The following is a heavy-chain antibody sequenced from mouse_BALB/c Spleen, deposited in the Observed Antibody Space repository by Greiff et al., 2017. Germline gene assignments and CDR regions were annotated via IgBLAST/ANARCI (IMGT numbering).Heavy chain of an antibody. Sequence: DVKLVESGAELVKPGASVKLSCTASGFNIKDTYMHWVKQRPEQGLEWIGRIDPANGNTKYDPKFQGKATITADTSSNTAYLQLSSLTSEDTAVYYCALPYYYGTPYYAMDYWGQGTSVTVSS. V-gene: IGHV14-3*02. D-gene: IGHD1-1*01. J-gene: IGHJ4*01. CDR1: GFNIKDTY. CDR2: IDPANGNT. CDR3: ALPYYYGTPYYAMDY.